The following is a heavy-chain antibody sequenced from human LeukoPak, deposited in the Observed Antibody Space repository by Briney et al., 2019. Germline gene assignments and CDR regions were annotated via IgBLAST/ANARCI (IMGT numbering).Heavy chain of an antibody. D-gene: IGHD6-19*01. CDR2: INPNSGGT. J-gene: IGHJ4*02. V-gene: IGHV1-2*06. CDR1: GYTFTGYY. Sequence: ASVTVSCKASGYTFTGYYMHWVRQAPGQGLEWMGRINPNSGGTNYAQKFQGRVTMTRDTSISTAYMELSRLRSDDTAVYYCARAGVAGTFYFDYWGQGTLVTVSS. CDR3: ARAGVAGTFYFDY.